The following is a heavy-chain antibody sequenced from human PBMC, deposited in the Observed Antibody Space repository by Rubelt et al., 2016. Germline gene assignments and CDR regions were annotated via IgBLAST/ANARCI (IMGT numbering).Heavy chain of an antibody. CDR2: IYSGGST. J-gene: IGHJ4*02. Sequence: EVQLVESGGGLVKPGGSLRLSCAASGFTVSSNYMSWVRQAPGKGLEWVSVIYSGGSTYYADSVKGRFTISRDNSMNTLYLQMNSLRAEDTAVYYCARDQGGYCSGGSCYGPDYWGQGTLVTVSS. D-gene: IGHD2-15*01. V-gene: IGHV3-66*01. CDR3: ARDQGGYCSGGSCYGPDY. CDR1: GFTVSSNY.